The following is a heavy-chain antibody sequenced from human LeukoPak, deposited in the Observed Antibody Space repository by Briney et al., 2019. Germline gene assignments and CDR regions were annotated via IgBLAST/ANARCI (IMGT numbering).Heavy chain of an antibody. D-gene: IGHD2-2*01. J-gene: IGHJ4*02. Sequence: GGSLRLSCAASGFTFSSYWMSWVRQAPGKGLEWVANIKQDGSEKYYADSVKGRFTISRDNSKNTLYLQMNSLRAEDTAVYYCAREPPGYCSSTSCPEGFIAAAGTLDYWGQGTLVTVSS. CDR3: AREPPGYCSSTSCPEGFIAAAGTLDY. CDR2: IKQDGSEK. CDR1: GFTFSSYW. V-gene: IGHV3-7*01.